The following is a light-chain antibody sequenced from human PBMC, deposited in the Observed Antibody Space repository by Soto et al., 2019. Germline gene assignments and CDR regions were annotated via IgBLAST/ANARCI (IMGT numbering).Light chain of an antibody. CDR2: DTS. Sequence: EIVLTQSPGTLSLSPGERATLSCRASQSVSSSYLAWYQQRLGRAPRLLIYDTSSRATGIPARFRGSGSGTDFTLTISSLEPEDFAVYYCQQYYNWPLTFGGGTKVDI. CDR3: QQYYNWPLT. CDR1: QSVSSSY. J-gene: IGKJ4*01. V-gene: IGKV3-20*01.